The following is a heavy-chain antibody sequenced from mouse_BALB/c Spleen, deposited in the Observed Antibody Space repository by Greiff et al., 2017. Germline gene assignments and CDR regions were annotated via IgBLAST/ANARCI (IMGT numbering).Heavy chain of an antibody. Sequence: EVQLQQSGAELVRSGASVKLSCTASGFNIKDYYMHWVKQRPEQGLEWIGWIDPENGDTEYAPKFQGKATMTADTSSNTAYLQLSSLTSEDTAVYYCNAMITTDYYAMGYWGQGTSVTVSS. D-gene: IGHD2-4*01. V-gene: IGHV14-4*02. J-gene: IGHJ4*01. CDR1: GFNIKDYY. CDR3: NAMITTDYYAMGY. CDR2: IDPENGDT.